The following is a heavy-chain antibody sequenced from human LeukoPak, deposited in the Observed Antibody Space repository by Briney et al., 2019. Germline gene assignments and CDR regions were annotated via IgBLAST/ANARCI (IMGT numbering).Heavy chain of an antibody. J-gene: IGHJ6*02. CDR1: GFTFSNFA. Sequence: GGSLRLSCAASGFTFSNFAIHWVRQAPGKRLEWVAVILYDGRNKYYGDSVEGRFTISRDNSKNTVYLEMNSLRAEDTAVYYCARDNLWWDTAMVGMDVWGQGTTVTVSS. D-gene: IGHD5-18*01. CDR2: ILYDGRNK. CDR3: ARDNLWWDTAMVGMDV. V-gene: IGHV3-30*03.